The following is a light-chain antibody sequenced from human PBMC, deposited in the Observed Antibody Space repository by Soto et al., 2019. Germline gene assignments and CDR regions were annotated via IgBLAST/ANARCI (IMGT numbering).Light chain of an antibody. V-gene: IGLV1-40*01. CDR1: TSNIGAGYE. CDR2: GHN. Sequence: QSLLTQPPSVSGAPGQRVTISCTGSTSNIGAGYEVHWYQQLPGTAPKLLVSGHNIRPSGVPDRFSGSKSDTSASLAITGLQADDEADYYGHSYDSRLNCYVFGTGTKLTVL. CDR3: HSYDSRLNCYV. J-gene: IGLJ1*01.